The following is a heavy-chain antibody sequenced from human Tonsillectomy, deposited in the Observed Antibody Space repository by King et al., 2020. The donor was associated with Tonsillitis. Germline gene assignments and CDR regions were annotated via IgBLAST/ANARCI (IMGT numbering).Heavy chain of an antibody. CDR2: ISSSSSYI. J-gene: IGHJ5*02. Sequence: VQLVESGGGLVKPGGSLRLSCAASGFTFSSYSMNWVRQAPGKGLEWVSSISSSSSYIYYADSVKGRFTISRDNAKNSLYLQMNSLRAEDTAVYYCARWGDSSSWNWFDPWGQGTLVTVSS. CDR1: GFTFSSYS. CDR3: ARWGDSSSWNWFDP. V-gene: IGHV3-21*01. D-gene: IGHD6-13*01.